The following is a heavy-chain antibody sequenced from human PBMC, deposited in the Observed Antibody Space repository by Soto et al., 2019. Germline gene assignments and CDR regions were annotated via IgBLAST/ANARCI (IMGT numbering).Heavy chain of an antibody. Sequence: GGSLRLSCAASGFTFSDHYVDWVGQAPGKGLEWVARIRNKANSYSTEYAASAKGRFTISRDDSKNLGYLQMSSLKTEDTAVYYCARIRLVSYDLKYFDYWGQGTLVTVSS. V-gene: IGHV3-72*01. J-gene: IGHJ4*02. D-gene: IGHD5-12*01. CDR3: ARIRLVSYDLKYFDY. CDR1: GFTFSDHY. CDR2: IRNKANSYST.